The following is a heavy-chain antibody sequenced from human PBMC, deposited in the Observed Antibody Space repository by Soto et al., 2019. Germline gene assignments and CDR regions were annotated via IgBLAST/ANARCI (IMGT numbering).Heavy chain of an antibody. CDR3: ARGASGSGSYYLWVGWFDP. D-gene: IGHD3-10*01. CDR2: IIPILGIA. Sequence: ASVKVSCKASGGTFSSYTISWVRQAPGQGLEWMGRIIPILGIANYAQKFQGRVTITADKSTSTAYMELSSLRSEDTAVYYCARGASGSGSYYLWVGWFDPWGQGTLVTVSS. V-gene: IGHV1-69*02. CDR1: GGTFSSYT. J-gene: IGHJ5*02.